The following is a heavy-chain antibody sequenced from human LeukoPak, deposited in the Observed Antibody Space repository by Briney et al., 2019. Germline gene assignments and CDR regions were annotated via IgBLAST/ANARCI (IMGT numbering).Heavy chain of an antibody. J-gene: IGHJ3*02. CDR3: ARGLPGTYYGSGDDAFDI. D-gene: IGHD3-10*01. Sequence: GGSLRLSCAASGFTFSSYCMDWVRQTPGKGLEWVSAISGSGGSTYYADSVKGRFTISRDNSKNTLYLQMNSLRSEDTAVYYCARGLPGTYYGSGDDAFDIWGQGTMVTVSS. V-gene: IGHV3-23*01. CDR2: ISGSGGST. CDR1: GFTFSSYC.